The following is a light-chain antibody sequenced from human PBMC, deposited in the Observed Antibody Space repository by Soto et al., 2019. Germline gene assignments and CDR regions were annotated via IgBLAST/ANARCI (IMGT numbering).Light chain of an antibody. V-gene: IGLV2-14*01. CDR3: ISYTSDDVPYV. CDR1: NSDVGIYDF. CDR2: EVS. Sequence: QSVLTQPASVSGTPGQSITISCTGSNSDVGIYDFVSWYQHHPGRAPKLIVSEVSHRPSGVSNRFSGSKSGNTASLNISGLQSEDEADYYCISYTSDDVPYVFVTGTKVTVL. J-gene: IGLJ1*01.